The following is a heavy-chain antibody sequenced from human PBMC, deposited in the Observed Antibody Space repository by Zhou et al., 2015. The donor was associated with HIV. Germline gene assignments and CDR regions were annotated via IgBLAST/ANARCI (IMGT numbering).Heavy chain of an antibody. V-gene: IGHV3-20*04. Sequence: EVQLLESGGGVVRPGGSLRLSCAVSGFTFDDYGMIWVRQAPGKGLEWVSGIHWNGGRTGYADSVKGRFTISRDIAQNSLYLQMNSLRAEDTAFYYCARGPRRAEWLADNWFDPWGQGTLVTVSS. CDR3: ARGPRRAEWLADNWFDP. CDR2: IHWNGGRT. J-gene: IGHJ5*02. CDR1: GFTFDDYG. D-gene: IGHD6-19*01.